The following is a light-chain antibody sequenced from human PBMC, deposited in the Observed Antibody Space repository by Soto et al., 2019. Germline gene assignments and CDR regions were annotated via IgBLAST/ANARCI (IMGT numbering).Light chain of an antibody. CDR2: DAS. CDR1: QSVSSY. J-gene: IGKJ4*01. V-gene: IGKV3-11*01. CDR3: QQRSNWPPLT. Sequence: EIVLTQSPATLSLSPGERATLSCRASQSVSSYLAWYQQTPGQAPRLLIYDASNRATVIPARFSGSGSGTDFTLTISSLEPEDFAVYYCQQRSNWPPLTFGGGTKVEIK.